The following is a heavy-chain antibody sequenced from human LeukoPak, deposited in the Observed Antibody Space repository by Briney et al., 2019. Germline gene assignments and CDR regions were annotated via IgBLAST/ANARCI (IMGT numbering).Heavy chain of an antibody. CDR1: GFAFSSYR. CDR2: ISSNGDYI. J-gene: IGHJ4*02. Sequence: GGSLRLYCAASGFAFSSYRMIWVRQAPGKGLEWVSSISSNGDYIYYTDSVKGRFTMSRDNAKNSRYLQLSSLGAEDTAVYYCARARDPKSGSWFSDSWGQGTLVTVSS. V-gene: IGHV3-21*01. D-gene: IGHD3-10*01. CDR3: ARARDPKSGSWFSDS.